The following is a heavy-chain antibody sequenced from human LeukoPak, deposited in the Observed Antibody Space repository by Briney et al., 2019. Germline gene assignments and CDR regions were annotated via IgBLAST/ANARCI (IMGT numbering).Heavy chain of an antibody. CDR2: IYTSGST. J-gene: IGHJ5*02. V-gene: IGHV4-4*07. CDR3: ARDCSSTSCPGLGP. D-gene: IGHD2-2*01. Sequence: PSETLSLTCTVSGGSISSYYWSWIRQPAGKGLEWIGRIYTSGSTNYNPSLKSRVTMSVDTSKNQSSLKLSSVTAADTAVYYCARDCSSTSCPGLGPWGQGTLVTVSS. CDR1: GGSISSYY.